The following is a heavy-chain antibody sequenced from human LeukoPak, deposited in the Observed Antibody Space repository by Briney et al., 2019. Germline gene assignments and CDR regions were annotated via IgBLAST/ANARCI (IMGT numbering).Heavy chain of an antibody. Sequence: ASVKVSCKASGGTFSSYAISWVRQAPGQGLEWMGGIIPIFGTANYAQKFQGRVTITADESTSTAYMELRSLRAEDTAVYYCAKDRRGQQLDLDYWGQGTLVTVSS. J-gene: IGHJ4*02. D-gene: IGHD6-13*01. CDR3: AKDRRGQQLDLDY. CDR2: IIPIFGTA. V-gene: IGHV1-69*13. CDR1: GGTFSSYA.